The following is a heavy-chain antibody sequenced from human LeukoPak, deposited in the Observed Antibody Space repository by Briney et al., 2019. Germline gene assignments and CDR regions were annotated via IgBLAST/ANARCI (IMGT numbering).Heavy chain of an antibody. CDR2: IRYDGSNK. CDR1: GFTFSSFA. J-gene: IGHJ4*02. V-gene: IGHV3-30*02. D-gene: IGHD3-10*01. Sequence: GGSLRLSCAASGFTFSSFAMSWVRQAPGKGLEWVAFIRYDGSNKYYADSVKGRFTISRDNSKNTLYLQMNSLRAEDTAVYYCAKDGIGGGFGESYEGYFDYWGQGTLVTVSS. CDR3: AKDGIGGGFGESYEGYFDY.